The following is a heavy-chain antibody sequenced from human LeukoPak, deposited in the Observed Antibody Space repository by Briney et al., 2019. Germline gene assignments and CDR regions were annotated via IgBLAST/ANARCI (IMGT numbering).Heavy chain of an antibody. CDR1: GGSISSGGYS. CDR3: ATQEVGAAPFDY. D-gene: IGHD2-15*01. CDR2: IYHSGST. Sequence: SETLSPTCAVSGGSISSGGYSWSWIRQPPGKGLEWIGYIYHSGSTYYNPSLKSRVTISVDRSKNQFSLKLSSVTAADTAVYYCATQEVGAAPFDYWGQGTLVTVSS. V-gene: IGHV4-30-2*01. J-gene: IGHJ4*02.